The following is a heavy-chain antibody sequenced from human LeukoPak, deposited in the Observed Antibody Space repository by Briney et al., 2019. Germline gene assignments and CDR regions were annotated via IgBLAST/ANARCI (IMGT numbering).Heavy chain of an antibody. Sequence: PSQTLSLTCTVSGGSISSGGYYWSWIRQPPGKGLEWIGYIYYTGSTNYNPSLKSRLTISLDTSKNQFSLKLTSVTAADTAVYYCARDRAGIVARPMDVWGKGTTVTVSS. CDR2: IYYTGST. CDR1: GGSISSGGYY. J-gene: IGHJ6*03. CDR3: ARDRAGIVARPMDV. V-gene: IGHV4-61*08. D-gene: IGHD6-6*01.